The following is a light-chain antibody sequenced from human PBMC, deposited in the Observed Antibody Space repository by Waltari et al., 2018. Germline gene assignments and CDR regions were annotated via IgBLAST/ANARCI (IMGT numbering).Light chain of an antibody. CDR1: NNDIGNYNY. V-gene: IGLV2-23*02. J-gene: IGLJ1*01. CDR2: EVS. Sequence: QSALTQPASVSGSLGQSITISCLGTNNDIGNYNYVSWYQQFPGEAPSPIIYEVSNRPARISVRFSGSKSGMTASLTISGLQADDEATYYCCSYAGGHPLHLVAYLFGSGTDVTV. CDR3: CSYAGGHPLHLVAYL.